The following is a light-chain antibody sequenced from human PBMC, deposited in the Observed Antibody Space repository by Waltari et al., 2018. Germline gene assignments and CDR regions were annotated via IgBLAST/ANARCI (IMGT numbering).Light chain of an antibody. V-gene: IGKV3-11*01. CDR3: QQRSNWTPHT. J-gene: IGKJ2*01. CDR1: QSVGTY. Sequence: EIVLTQSPATLSLSPGETATLSWRASQSVGTYLAWYQQKPGQAPRLLIYDASNRATGIPARFRGSGSGTDFTLTISSLEAEDFAVYYCQQRSNWTPHTFGQGARLEIK. CDR2: DAS.